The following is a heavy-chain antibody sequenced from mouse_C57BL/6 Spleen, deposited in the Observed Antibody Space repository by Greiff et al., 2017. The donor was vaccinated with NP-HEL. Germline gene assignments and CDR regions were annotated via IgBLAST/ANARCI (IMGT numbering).Heavy chain of an antibody. CDR3: ARKEGGYRAMDY. V-gene: IGHV1-69*01. CDR1: GYAFTSYW. CDR2: IDPSDSYT. Sequence: VKLQQSGAELVKPGASVKISCKASGYAFTSYWMHWVKQRPGQGLEWIGEIDPSDSYTNYNQKFKGKSTLTVDKSSSTAYMQLSSLTSEDSAVYYCARKEGGYRAMDYWGQGTSVTVSS. J-gene: IGHJ4*01. D-gene: IGHD3-1*01.